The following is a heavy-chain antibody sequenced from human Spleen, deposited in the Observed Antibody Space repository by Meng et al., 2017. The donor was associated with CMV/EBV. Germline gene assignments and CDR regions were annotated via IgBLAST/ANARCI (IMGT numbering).Heavy chain of an antibody. V-gene: IGHV4-4*07. J-gene: IGHJ4*02. CDR3: ARDRGGVFLWFGELSYFDY. D-gene: IGHD3-10*01. CDR2: IYTSGST. Sequence: QVQLQESGPGLVKPSVTLSLTCTVSGGSISSYYWSWIRQPAGKGLEWIGRIYTSGSTNYNPSLKSRVTMSVDTSKNQFSLKLSSVTAADTAVYYCARDRGGVFLWFGELSYFDYWGQGSLVTVVS. CDR1: GGSISSYY.